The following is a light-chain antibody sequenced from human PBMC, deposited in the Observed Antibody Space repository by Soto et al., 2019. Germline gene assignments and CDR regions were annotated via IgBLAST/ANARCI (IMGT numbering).Light chain of an antibody. CDR2: GAS. J-gene: IGKJ4*01. CDR3: QQYGSSPLT. V-gene: IGKV3-20*01. Sequence: EIVLTQSPGTLSLSPGERATLSCRASQSVSSSFLAWYQQKPGQAPRLLVYGASSRATGIPERISGSGSGTDFTLTISRLEPEDVAVYYCQQYGSSPLTFGGGTKVEIK. CDR1: QSVSSSF.